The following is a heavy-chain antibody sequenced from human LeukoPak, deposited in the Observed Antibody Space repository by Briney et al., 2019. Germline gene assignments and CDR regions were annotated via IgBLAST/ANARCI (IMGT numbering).Heavy chain of an antibody. J-gene: IGHJ6*02. Sequence: PGGSLRLSCAASGFTFSSYAMHWVRQAPGKGLEWVAVISYDGGNKYYADSVKGRFTISRDNSKNTLYLQMNSLRAEDTAVYYCARDAYYDILTGIYYYYGMDVWGQGTTVTVSS. CDR1: GFTFSSYA. V-gene: IGHV3-30-3*01. D-gene: IGHD3-9*01. CDR2: ISYDGGNK. CDR3: ARDAYYDILTGIYYYYGMDV.